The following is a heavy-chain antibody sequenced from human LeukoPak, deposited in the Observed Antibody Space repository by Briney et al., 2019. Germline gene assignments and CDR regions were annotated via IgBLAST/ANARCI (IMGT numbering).Heavy chain of an antibody. V-gene: IGHV3-33*01. D-gene: IGHD3-22*01. Sequence: GGSLRLSCAASGFTCSNYGMHWVRQAPGNGLEWMAYIWYDGSNKYYTDSVKGRFTISRDNSENTLYLQMNGLRAEDTAVYYCARSYYYDSSHTADYWGQGTLVTVSS. CDR2: IWYDGSNK. CDR1: GFTCSNYG. CDR3: ARSYYYDSSHTADY. J-gene: IGHJ4*02.